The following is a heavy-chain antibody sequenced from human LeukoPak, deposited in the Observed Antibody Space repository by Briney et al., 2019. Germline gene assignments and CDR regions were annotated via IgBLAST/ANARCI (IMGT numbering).Heavy chain of an antibody. Sequence: ASVKVSCKASGYTFTSYGISWVRQAPGQGPEWMGWISAYNGNTNYAQKLQGRVTMTTDTSTSTAYMELRSLRSDDTAVYYCARSGGSRISRVEWGPEGPVSDYYYYYMDVWGKGTTVTVSS. D-gene: IGHD1-26*01. J-gene: IGHJ6*03. CDR1: GYTFTSYG. V-gene: IGHV1-18*01. CDR2: ISAYNGNT. CDR3: ARSGGSRISRVEWGPEGPVSDYYYYYMDV.